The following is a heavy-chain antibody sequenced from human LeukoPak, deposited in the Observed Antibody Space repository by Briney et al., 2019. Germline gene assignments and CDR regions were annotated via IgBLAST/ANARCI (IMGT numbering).Heavy chain of an antibody. J-gene: IGHJ3*02. V-gene: IGHV3-21*01. Sequence: PGGSLRLSCAASGFTFTTYNMNWVRQAPGKAMEWVSSITSSGTYIFYADSVRGRFTISRDNAKNSLYLQMNSLRAEDTAVYYCARSITIFGVVTGAFDIWGQGTMVTVSS. CDR3: ARSITIFGVVTGAFDI. CDR1: GFTFTTYN. CDR2: ITSSGTYI. D-gene: IGHD3-3*01.